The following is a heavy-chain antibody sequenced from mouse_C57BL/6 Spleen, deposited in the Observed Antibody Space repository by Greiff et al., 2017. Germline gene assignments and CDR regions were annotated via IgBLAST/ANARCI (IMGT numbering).Heavy chain of an antibody. V-gene: IGHV1-50*01. Sequence: QVQLQQPGAELVKPGASVKLSCKASGYTFTSYWMQWVKQRPGQGLEWIGEIDPSDSYTNYNQKFKGKATLTVDTSSSTAYMQLSSLTSEDSAVYYCASYGSSSLYYFDYWGQGTTLTVSS. J-gene: IGHJ2*01. D-gene: IGHD1-1*01. CDR3: ASYGSSSLYYFDY. CDR2: IDPSDSYT. CDR1: GYTFTSYW.